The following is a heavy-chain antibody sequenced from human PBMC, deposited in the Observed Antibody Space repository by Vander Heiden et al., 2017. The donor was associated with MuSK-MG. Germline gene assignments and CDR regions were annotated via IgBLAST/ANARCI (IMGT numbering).Heavy chain of an antibody. Sequence: ELQLVESGGGWVQPGGSLNLSCAASGFTFSGSAMHWVRQASGKGLEWIGRIRTKANSYATAYAASVKGRFTISRDDSKNTAYLQLNSLKTEDTAVYYCARQVVVIALMDVWGKGTTVTVSS. V-gene: IGHV3-73*02. D-gene: IGHD2-21*01. J-gene: IGHJ6*03. CDR2: IRTKANSYAT. CDR3: ARQVVVIALMDV. CDR1: GFTFSGSA.